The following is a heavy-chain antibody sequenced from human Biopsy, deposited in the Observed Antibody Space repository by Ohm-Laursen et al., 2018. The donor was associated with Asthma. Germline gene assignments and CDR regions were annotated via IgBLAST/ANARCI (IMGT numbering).Heavy chain of an antibody. CDR1: GDSIDSGDYS. Sequence: QTLSLTCAVSGDSIDSGDYSWTWIRQSPGVGLEWIGYIYRNGNTYYNPTLKNRVAISIDRSKNQFSLRLRSVTAADTAVYYCARGWNCGGDCYSLDSWGQGTLVTVSS. CDR3: ARGWNCGGDCYSLDS. V-gene: IGHV4-30-2*06. D-gene: IGHD2-21*02. J-gene: IGHJ4*02. CDR2: IYRNGNT.